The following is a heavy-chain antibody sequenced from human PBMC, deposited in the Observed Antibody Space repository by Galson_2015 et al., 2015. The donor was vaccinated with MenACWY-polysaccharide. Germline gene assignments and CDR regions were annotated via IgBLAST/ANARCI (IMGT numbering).Heavy chain of an antibody. V-gene: IGHV1-58*02. D-gene: IGHD2-15*01. J-gene: IGHJ4*02. CDR3: AADSLGYCSGGSCHPAGVE. CDR2: IVVGSGNT. CDR1: GFTFTSSA. Sequence: SVKVSCKASGFTFTSSAMQWVRQARGQRLEWIGWIVVGSGNTNYAQKFQERVTITRDMSTSTAYMELSSLRSEDTAVYYCAADSLGYCSGGSCHPAGVEWGQGTLVTVSS.